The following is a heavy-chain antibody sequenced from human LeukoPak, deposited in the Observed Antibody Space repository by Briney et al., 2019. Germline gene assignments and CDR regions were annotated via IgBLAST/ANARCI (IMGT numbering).Heavy chain of an antibody. V-gene: IGHV3-21*01. Sequence: GGSLRLSCAASGFTFSSYSMNWVRQAPGKGLEWVSSISSSSSSYIYYADSVKGRFTISRDNAKNSLYLQMNSLRAEDTAVYYCARVEAVAATHDDYWGQGTLVTVSS. CDR3: ARVEAVAATHDDY. D-gene: IGHD2-15*01. CDR1: GFTFSSYS. J-gene: IGHJ4*02. CDR2: ISSSSSSYI.